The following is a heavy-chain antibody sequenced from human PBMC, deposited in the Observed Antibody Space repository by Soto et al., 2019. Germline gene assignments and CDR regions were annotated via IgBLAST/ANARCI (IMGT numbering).Heavy chain of an antibody. J-gene: IGHJ5*02. CDR2: IYYSGNT. CDR3: ARDMHAGFTHYFYP. D-gene: IGHD1-26*01. CDR1: GGSISSGYYY. V-gene: IGHV4-30-4*01. Sequence: SETLSLTCSVSGGSISSGYYYWSWIRQPPGKGLEWIGNIYYSGNTYYNPSLKSRLIISIDTSKNRLSLKMTSVTAADTAVYYCARDMHAGFTHYFYPWGQGTLVTVSS.